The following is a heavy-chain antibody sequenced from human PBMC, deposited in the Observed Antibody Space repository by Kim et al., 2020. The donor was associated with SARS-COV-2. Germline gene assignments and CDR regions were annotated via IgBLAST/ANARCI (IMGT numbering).Heavy chain of an antibody. CDR3: ARDGVPAAISWDPYYYYGMDV. Sequence: GGSLRLSCAASGFTFSSYSMNWVRQAPGKGLEWVSSISSSSSYIYYADSVKGRFTISRDNARNSLYLQMNSLRAEDTAVYYCARDGVPAAISWDPYYYYGMDVWGQGTTVTVSS. V-gene: IGHV3-21*01. D-gene: IGHD2-2*02. J-gene: IGHJ6*02. CDR1: GFTFSSYS. CDR2: ISSSSSYI.